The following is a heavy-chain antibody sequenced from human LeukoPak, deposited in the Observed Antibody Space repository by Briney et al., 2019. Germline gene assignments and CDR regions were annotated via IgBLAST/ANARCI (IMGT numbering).Heavy chain of an antibody. V-gene: IGHV3-23*01. D-gene: IGHD2-2*01. Sequence: GGSLRLSCTASGFTFSDYSMSWVRQAPGAGLEWVSAIRPAGDSTTYADSVKGRFTISRKNSKSTLYLQMNGLTAEDTALYYCARRLVTAGITDFFDSWGQGTLVSVSS. CDR1: GFTFSDYS. J-gene: IGHJ4*02. CDR2: IRPAGDST. CDR3: ARRLVTAGITDFFDS.